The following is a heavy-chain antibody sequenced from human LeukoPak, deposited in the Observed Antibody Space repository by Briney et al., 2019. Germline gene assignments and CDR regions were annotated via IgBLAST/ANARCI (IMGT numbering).Heavy chain of an antibody. Sequence: GGSLRLSCAASGFTFSSYAMHWVRQAPGKGLQWVALIVYDGSDKHFADSVRGRFTISRDNSKNTLYLQMNSLRAEDTAVYYCAKSIAVAGYYYYYGMDVWGQGTTVTVSS. V-gene: IGHV3-30*02. CDR2: IVYDGSDK. D-gene: IGHD6-19*01. CDR3: AKSIAVAGYYYYYGMDV. CDR1: GFTFSSYA. J-gene: IGHJ6*02.